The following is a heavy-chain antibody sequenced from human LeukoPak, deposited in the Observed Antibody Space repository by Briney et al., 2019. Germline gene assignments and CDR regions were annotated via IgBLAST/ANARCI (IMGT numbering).Heavy chain of an antibody. D-gene: IGHD1-26*01. CDR3: ARGPSDASFDY. Sequence: ASVKVSCKTSGYTFSAYYIHWMRQAPGQGFEWMGWINPINGGIRVAQKFQGRVTMTRDTSMSTVYVELSGLLTDDTAVYFCARGPSDASFDYWGQGTLVTVSS. CDR1: GYTFSAYY. CDR2: INPINGGI. J-gene: IGHJ4*02. V-gene: IGHV1-2*02.